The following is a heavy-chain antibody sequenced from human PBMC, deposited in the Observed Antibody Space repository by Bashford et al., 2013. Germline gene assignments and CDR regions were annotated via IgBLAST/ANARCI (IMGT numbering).Heavy chain of an antibody. J-gene: IGHJ6*02. V-gene: IGHV3-30*03. CDR2: ISNDGSNK. CDR3: ASVHYYYAMDV. Sequence: VRQAPGKGLEWVAVISNDGSNKYYADSVKGRFTISRDNSKNTLFLQMNSLRAEDTAVYYCASVHYYYAMDVWGQGTTVTVSS.